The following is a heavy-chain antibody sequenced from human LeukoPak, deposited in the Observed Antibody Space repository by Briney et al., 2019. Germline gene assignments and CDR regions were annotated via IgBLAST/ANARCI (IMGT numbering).Heavy chain of an antibody. J-gene: IGHJ3*02. CDR3: ARGTLTVPDAFDI. Sequence: SETLSLTCTVSGGSISSYYWSWIRQPPGKGLEWIGYIYYSGSTNYNPSLKSRVTISVDTSKNQFSLKLSSVTAADTAVYYCARGTLTVPDAFDIWGQGTMVTVSS. CDR1: GGSISSYY. CDR2: IYYSGST. D-gene: IGHD3-9*01. V-gene: IGHV4-59*01.